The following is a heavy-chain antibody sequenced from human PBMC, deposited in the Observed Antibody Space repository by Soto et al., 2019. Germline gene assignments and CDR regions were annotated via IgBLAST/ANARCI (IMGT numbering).Heavy chain of an antibody. J-gene: IGHJ6*01. D-gene: IGHD2-8*01. Sequence: QGHLVQSGAEVKKPGTSVKVSCKASGYTFTRYGISCVRQAPGQGLEWMGWISGYNGDTNYAQHLQCRVTMTLDTSPSTAYMELRSLTAHDTAVYYCATNGPPPFYNSARDVSGQGTTVTVSS. CDR2: ISGYNGDT. V-gene: IGHV1-18*01. CDR1: GYTFTRYG. CDR3: ATNGPPPFYNSARDV.